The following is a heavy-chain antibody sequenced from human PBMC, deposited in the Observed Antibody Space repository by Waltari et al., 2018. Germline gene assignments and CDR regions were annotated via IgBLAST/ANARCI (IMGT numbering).Heavy chain of an antibody. D-gene: IGHD6-13*01. Sequence: VQLVETGGGLIQPGGSLRLSCAASGFTVSSNYMSWLRQPAGKGLEWIGRIYTSGSTNYNPSLKSRVTISVDTSKNQFSLKLSSVTAADTAVYYCARVLKAAAGLFDYWGQGTLVTVSS. CDR3: ARVLKAAAGLFDY. V-gene: IGHV4-4*07. CDR1: GFTVSSNY. CDR2: IYTSGST. J-gene: IGHJ4*02.